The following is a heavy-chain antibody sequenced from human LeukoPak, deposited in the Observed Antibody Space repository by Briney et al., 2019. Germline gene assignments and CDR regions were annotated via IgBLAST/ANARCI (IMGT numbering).Heavy chain of an antibody. J-gene: IGHJ3*02. V-gene: IGHV3-21*01. Sequence: GGSLRLSCAASGFTFSSYSMNWVRQAPGKGLEWVSSISSSSSYIYYADSVKGRFTISRDNAKNSLYLQMNSLRAEDTAVYYCAKQGGYYFNDAFDIWGQGTMVTVSS. CDR2: ISSSSSYI. D-gene: IGHD3-22*01. CDR1: GFTFSSYS. CDR3: AKQGGYYFNDAFDI.